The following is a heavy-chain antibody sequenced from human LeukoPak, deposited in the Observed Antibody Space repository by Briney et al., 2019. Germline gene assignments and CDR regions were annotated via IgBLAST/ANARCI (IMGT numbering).Heavy chain of an antibody. V-gene: IGHV7-4-1*02. J-gene: IGHJ3*02. CDR1: GYTFTNYA. CDR2: INTNTGNP. D-gene: IGHD4-23*01. Sequence: ASVKVSCKASGYTFTNYAMNWVRQAPGQGLEWMGWINTNTGNPTYAQGFTGRFVFSLDTSVSTAYLQISSLKAEDTAVYYRARSGGDRTPDAFDIWGQGTMVTVSS. CDR3: ARSGGDRTPDAFDI.